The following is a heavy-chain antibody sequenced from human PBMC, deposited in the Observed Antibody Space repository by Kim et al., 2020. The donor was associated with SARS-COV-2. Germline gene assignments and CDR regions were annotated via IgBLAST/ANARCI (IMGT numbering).Heavy chain of an antibody. V-gene: IGHV4-31*03. Sequence: SETLSLTCSVSGGSIRSGGKFWTWIRQHPAKGLEWIGYISYSGNSHYSPSLRSRVSISLQTSENQFSLELTSVPAADTAVYYCARGQPLDYWGQGILVTVSS. D-gene: IGHD2-2*01. CDR3: ARGQPLDY. CDR1: GGSIRSGGKF. CDR2: ISYSGNS. J-gene: IGHJ4*02.